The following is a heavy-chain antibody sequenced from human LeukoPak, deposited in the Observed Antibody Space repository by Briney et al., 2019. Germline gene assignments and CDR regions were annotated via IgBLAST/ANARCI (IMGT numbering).Heavy chain of an antibody. CDR1: GGSISSYY. V-gene: IGHV4-59*01. D-gene: IGHD2-15*01. CDR2: IYYSGST. Sequence: SETLSLTCTVSGGSISSYYCSWIRQPPGKGLEWIGYIYYSGSTNYNPSLKSRVTISGDTSKNQFSLKLNSVTAADTAVYYCARGPLGAAYFDYWGQGTPVTVSS. J-gene: IGHJ4*02. CDR3: ARGPLGAAYFDY.